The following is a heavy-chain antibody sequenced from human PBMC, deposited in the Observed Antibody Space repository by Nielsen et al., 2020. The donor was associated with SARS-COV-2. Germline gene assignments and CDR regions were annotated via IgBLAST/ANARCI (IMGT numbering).Heavy chain of an antibody. J-gene: IGHJ4*02. CDR2: TNAGNGNT. D-gene: IGHD2-15*01. Sequence: ASVKVSCKASGYTFTSYAMHWVRQAPGQRLEWMGWTNAGNGNTKYSQKFQGRVTITRDTSASTAYMELSSLRSEDTAVYYCARDRSQWSGGRGHYFDYWGQGTLVTVSS. CDR3: ARDRSQWSGGRGHYFDY. V-gene: IGHV1-3*01. CDR1: GYTFTSYA.